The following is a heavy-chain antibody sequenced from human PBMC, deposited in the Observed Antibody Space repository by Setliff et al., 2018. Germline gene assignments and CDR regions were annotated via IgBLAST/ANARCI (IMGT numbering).Heavy chain of an antibody. V-gene: IGHV4-39*01. J-gene: IGHJ5*01. CDR3: ASRRTGPGGWFDY. Sequence: PSETLSLTCTVSGGSVSSSSYYWGRIRQPPGKGLEWIGTIYYSGTTYYSPSLKSRVTISVDTSKNQFSLKLTSVTAADTAIYYCASRRTGPGGWFDYWGQGTQVTVSS. CDR1: GGSVSSSSYY. CDR2: IYYSGTT. D-gene: IGHD1-26*01.